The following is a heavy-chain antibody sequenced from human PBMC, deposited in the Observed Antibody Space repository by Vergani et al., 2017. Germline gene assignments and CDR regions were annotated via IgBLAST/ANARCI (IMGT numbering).Heavy chain of an antibody. D-gene: IGHD4-17*01. Sequence: QVQLQESGPGLVKPSQTLSLTCTVSGGSISSGGYYWSWIRQPPGKGLEWIGYIYYSGSTNYNPSLKSRVTISVDTSKNQFSLKLSSVTAADTAVYYCARWDYGDSGDSFDIWGQGTMVTVSS. J-gene: IGHJ3*02. CDR2: IYYSGST. V-gene: IGHV4-61*08. CDR3: ARWDYGDSGDSFDI. CDR1: GGSISSGGYY.